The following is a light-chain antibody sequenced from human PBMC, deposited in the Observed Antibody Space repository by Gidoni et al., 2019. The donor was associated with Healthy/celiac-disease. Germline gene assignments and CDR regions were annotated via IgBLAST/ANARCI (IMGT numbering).Light chain of an antibody. CDR1: SSDVGGYNY. Sequence: QSALTQPPPASVSPGQSVTISCTGPSSDVGGYNYVSWYQQHPGKAPKLMIYEVSNRPSGVTDRFSGSRSGNTASLTVSGLQAEDEADYYCSSYAGSNNLEVFGGGTKLTVL. V-gene: IGLV2-8*01. CDR2: EVS. J-gene: IGLJ3*02. CDR3: SSYAGSNNLEV.